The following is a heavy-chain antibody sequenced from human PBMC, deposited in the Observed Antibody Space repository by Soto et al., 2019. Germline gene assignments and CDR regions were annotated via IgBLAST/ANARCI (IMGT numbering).Heavy chain of an antibody. Sequence: ASVKVSCKASGGTFSSYAISWVRQAPGQGLEWMGGIIPIFGTANYAQKFQGRVTITADESTSTAYMELSSLRSEDTAVYYCARDTTPPGTIFGVVNPWNYYYGMDVWGQGTTVTVSS. J-gene: IGHJ6*02. CDR1: GGTFSSYA. V-gene: IGHV1-69*13. CDR2: IIPIFGTA. D-gene: IGHD3-3*01. CDR3: ARDTTPPGTIFGVVNPWNYYYGMDV.